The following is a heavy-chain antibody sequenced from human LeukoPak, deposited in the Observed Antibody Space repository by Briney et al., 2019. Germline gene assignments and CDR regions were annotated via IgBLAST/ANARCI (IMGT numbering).Heavy chain of an antibody. Sequence: WASVKVSCKASGYTFTGYYMHWVRQAPGQGLEWMGRINPNSGGTNYAQKFQGRVTMTRDTSISTAYMELSRLRSDDTAVYYCARVTAAGPTDAFDIWGQGTMVTVSS. CDR3: ARVTAAGPTDAFDI. J-gene: IGHJ3*02. D-gene: IGHD6-13*01. CDR1: GYTFTGYY. CDR2: INPNSGGT. V-gene: IGHV1-2*06.